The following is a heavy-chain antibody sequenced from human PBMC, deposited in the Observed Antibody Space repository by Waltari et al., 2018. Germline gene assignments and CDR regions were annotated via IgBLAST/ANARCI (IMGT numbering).Heavy chain of an antibody. J-gene: IGHJ6*03. CDR2: IIPILGIA. Sequence: QVQLVQSGAEVKKPGSSVKVSCKASGGTFSSYAISWVRQAPGQGLEWMGGIIPILGIANYAQKFQGRVTITADKSTSTAYMELSSLRSEDTAVYYCARVYDPNYDFWSGIMGGHRQGNSYYYMDVWGKGTTVTVSS. CDR1: GGTFSSYA. D-gene: IGHD3-3*01. V-gene: IGHV1-69*10. CDR3: ARVYDPNYDFWSGIMGGHRQGNSYYYMDV.